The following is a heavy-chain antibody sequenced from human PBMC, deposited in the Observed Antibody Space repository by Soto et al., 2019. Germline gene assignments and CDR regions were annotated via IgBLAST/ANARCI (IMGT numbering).Heavy chain of an antibody. D-gene: IGHD6-19*01. CDR2: ISWNSGTI. J-gene: IGHJ4*02. CDR1: GFTFDDYA. V-gene: IGHV3-9*01. CDR3: AKSRAGSGWYPTLDY. Sequence: GGSLRLSCAASGFTFDDYAMHWVRQAPGKGLEWVSGISWNSGTIGYADSVKGRFTISRDNAKNSLYLQMNSLRAEDTALYYCAKSRAGSGWYPTLDYWGQGTLVTV.